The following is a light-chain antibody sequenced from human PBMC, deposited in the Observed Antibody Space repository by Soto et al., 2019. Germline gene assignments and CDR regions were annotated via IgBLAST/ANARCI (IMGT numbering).Light chain of an antibody. J-gene: IGKJ4*01. CDR1: QDINNH. Sequence: DFQMTQSPSSLSASVGDRVTITCRASQDINNHLAWFQQKPGKVPKVLIYAASTLQSGVPSRFSGSGSGTDFTLTISSPQPEDVATYYCQNYNSAPPAGTFGGGTKVEIK. CDR2: AAS. V-gene: IGKV1-27*01. CDR3: QNYNSAPPAGT.